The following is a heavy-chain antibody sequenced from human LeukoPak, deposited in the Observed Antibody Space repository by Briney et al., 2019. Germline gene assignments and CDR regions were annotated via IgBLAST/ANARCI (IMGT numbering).Heavy chain of an antibody. J-gene: IGHJ6*03. V-gene: IGHV1-69*13. CDR1: GGTFSSYA. D-gene: IGHD2-2*01. CDR2: IIPIFGTA. Sequence: GASVKVSCKASGGTFSSYAISWVRQAPGQGLEWMGGIIPIFGTANYAQKFQGRVTITADESTSTAYMELSSLRSEDTAVYYCALNGDIVVVPAAAHYYYYYMDVWGKGTTVTVSS. CDR3: ALNGDIVVVPAAAHYYYYYMDV.